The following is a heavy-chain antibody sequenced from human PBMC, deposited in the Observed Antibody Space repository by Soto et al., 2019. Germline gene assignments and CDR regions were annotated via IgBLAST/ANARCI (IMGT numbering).Heavy chain of an antibody. CDR1: GGSFSGYY. Sequence: SETLSLTCAVYGGSFSGYYWSWIRQPPGKGLEWIGEINHSGSTNYNPSLKSRVTISVDTSKNQFSLKLGSVTAADTAVYYCARLGSGSYFRLVRYGMDVWGQGTTVTVS. D-gene: IGHD3-10*01. J-gene: IGHJ6*02. CDR3: ARLGSGSYFRLVRYGMDV. V-gene: IGHV4-34*01. CDR2: INHSGST.